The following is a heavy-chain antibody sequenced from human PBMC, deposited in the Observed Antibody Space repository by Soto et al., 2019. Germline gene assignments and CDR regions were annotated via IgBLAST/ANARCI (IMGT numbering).Heavy chain of an antibody. CDR1: GGSISSGGYS. CDR2: IYHSGST. Sequence: QLQLQESGSGLVKPSQTLSLTCAVSGGSISSGGYSWSWIRQPPGKGLEWIGYIYHSGSTYYNPSLKGRVTIPVDRSKNQFPLKLSSVTAANTPVFYCASAPDRWGQGTLVPVSS. CDR3: ASAPDR. J-gene: IGHJ5*02. V-gene: IGHV4-30-2*01.